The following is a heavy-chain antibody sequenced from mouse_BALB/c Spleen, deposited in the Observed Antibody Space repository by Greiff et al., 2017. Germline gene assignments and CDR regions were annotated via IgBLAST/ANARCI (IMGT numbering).Heavy chain of an antibody. D-gene: IGHD1-1*01. Sequence: QVQLQQSGAELMKPGASVKISCKATGYTFSSYWIEWVKQRPGHGLEWIGEILPGSGSTNYNEKFKGKATFTADTSSNTAYMQLSSLTSEDSAVYYCARGYGSSQGYFDVWGAGTTVTVSS. J-gene: IGHJ1*01. CDR3: ARGYGSSQGYFDV. CDR2: ILPGSGST. V-gene: IGHV1-9*01. CDR1: GYTFSSYW.